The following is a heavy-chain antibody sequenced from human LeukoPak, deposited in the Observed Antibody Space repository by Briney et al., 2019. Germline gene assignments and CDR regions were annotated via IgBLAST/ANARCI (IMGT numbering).Heavy chain of an antibody. CDR3: ARAQTGYGGTFDY. CDR2: MYPNSGNT. D-gene: IGHD4-23*01. J-gene: IGHJ4*02. V-gene: IGHV1-8*02. CDR1: GGTFSSYA. Sequence: ASVKVSFKASGGTFSSYAISWVRQAPGQGLEWMGRMYPNSGNTGYAQKFQGRVTMTRNTSISTAYMELSSLRSEDTAVYYCARAQTGYGGTFDYWGQGTLVTVSS.